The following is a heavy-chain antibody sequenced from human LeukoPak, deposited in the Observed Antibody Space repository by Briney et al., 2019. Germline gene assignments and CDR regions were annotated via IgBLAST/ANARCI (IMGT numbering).Heavy chain of an antibody. CDR1: GGSISSYY. J-gene: IGHJ4*02. CDR3: TRDRGQWVGFDY. CDR2: IYYSGST. Sequence: SETLSLTCTASGGSISSYYWSWIRQPPGKGLEWIGYIYYSGSTNYNPSLKSRVTISVDTSQNQFSLKLNSVTAADTAVYYCTRDRGQWVGFDYWGQGTLVTVSS. V-gene: IGHV4-59*01. D-gene: IGHD6-19*01.